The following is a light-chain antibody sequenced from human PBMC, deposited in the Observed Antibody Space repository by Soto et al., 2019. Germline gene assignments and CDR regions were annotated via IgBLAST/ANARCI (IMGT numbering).Light chain of an antibody. CDR3: QQSYSTPQT. CDR2: AAS. CDR1: QSISSY. J-gene: IGKJ2*01. Sequence: DIQMTQSPSSLSASVVERVTITCRASQSISSYLNWYQQKPGKAPKLLIYAASSLQSGVPSRSSGSASGTDFTLTISSLQPEDFATYYCQQSYSTPQTFGQGTKLEIK. V-gene: IGKV1-39*01.